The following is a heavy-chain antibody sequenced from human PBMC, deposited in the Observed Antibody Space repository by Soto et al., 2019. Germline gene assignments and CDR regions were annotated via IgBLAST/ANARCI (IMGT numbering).Heavy chain of an antibody. V-gene: IGHV4-4*07. CDR1: GDSLSDSVSTYY. Sequence: SETLSLTCSVSGDSLSDSVSTYYWRSIRQSAGKGLEWMGRVYTTDSRNDRTSFKCRVTMSVDTAKKQFSLKLTSVTPADTAVYYCARGHGTTNFDFWGQGILVTVSS. CDR2: VYTTDSR. D-gene: IGHD2-2*01. CDR3: ARGHGTTNFDF. J-gene: IGHJ4*02.